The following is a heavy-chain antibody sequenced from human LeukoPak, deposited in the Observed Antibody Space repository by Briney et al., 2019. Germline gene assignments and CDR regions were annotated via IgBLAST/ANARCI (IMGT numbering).Heavy chain of an antibody. CDR3: ARMYYDILTGWYYFDY. CDR1: GGSISSSSYY. D-gene: IGHD3-9*01. V-gene: IGHV4-39*07. Sequence: SETLSLTCTVSGGSISSSSYYWGWIRQPPGKGLEWIGSIYYSGSTYYNPSLKSRVTISVNTSKNQFSLKLSSVTAADTAVYYCARMYYDILTGWYYFDYWGQGTLVTVSS. J-gene: IGHJ4*02. CDR2: IYYSGST.